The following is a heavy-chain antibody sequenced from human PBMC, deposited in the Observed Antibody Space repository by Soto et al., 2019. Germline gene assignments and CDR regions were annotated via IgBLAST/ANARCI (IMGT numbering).Heavy chain of an antibody. CDR1: GFTFSNYW. J-gene: IGHJ6*02. D-gene: IGHD6-13*01. CDR3: ERGGLQHALDV. Sequence: EVQLVESGGGLVQPGGSLRLSCAASGFTFSNYWMYWVRQAPGKGLVWVSRVNNDGTDTTHADSVKGRFTISRDNAENTLYLQLNSLRAEDTAVYYCERGGLQHALDVWGQGSTVTVSS. CDR2: VNNDGTDT. V-gene: IGHV3-74*03.